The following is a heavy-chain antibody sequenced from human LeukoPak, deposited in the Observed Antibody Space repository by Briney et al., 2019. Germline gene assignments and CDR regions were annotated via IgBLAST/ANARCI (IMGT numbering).Heavy chain of an antibody. Sequence: GSLRLSCAASGFTFNTYTMNWVRQAPGKGLEWVGRIKSKTDGGTTDYAAPVKGRFTISRDDSKNTLYLQMNSLKTEDTAVYYCTTGLWGSYRFKGDYWGQGTLVTVSS. V-gene: IGHV3-15*07. D-gene: IGHD3-16*02. CDR1: GFTFNTYT. CDR2: IKSKTDGGTT. J-gene: IGHJ4*02. CDR3: TTGLWGSYRFKGDY.